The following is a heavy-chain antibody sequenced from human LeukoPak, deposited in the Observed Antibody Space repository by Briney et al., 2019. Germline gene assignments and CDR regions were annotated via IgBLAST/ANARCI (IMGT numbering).Heavy chain of an antibody. J-gene: IGHJ5*02. Sequence: ASVKVSCKASGYTFTSYGISWVRQAPGQGLEWMGWINPNSGGTNYAQKFQGRVTMTRDTSISTAYMELSRLRSDDTAVYYCARGNWGYCSSTSCYAGFDWFDPWGQGTLVTVSS. V-gene: IGHV1-2*02. CDR1: GYTFTSYG. D-gene: IGHD2-2*01. CDR2: INPNSGGT. CDR3: ARGNWGYCSSTSCYAGFDWFDP.